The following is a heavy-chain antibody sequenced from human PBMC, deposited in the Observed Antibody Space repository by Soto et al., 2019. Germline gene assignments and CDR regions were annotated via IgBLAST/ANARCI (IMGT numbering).Heavy chain of an antibody. J-gene: IGHJ4*02. Sequence: SETLSLTCTVSGGSISSGGYYWSWIRQPPGKGLEWIGYIYYSGSTYYNPSLKSRVTISVDTSKNQFSLKLSSVTAADTAVYYCASETVTGQDHGVYYFDYWGQGTLVTVSS. CDR2: IYYSGST. CDR3: ASETVTGQDHGVYYFDY. V-gene: IGHV4-30-4*01. D-gene: IGHD4-17*01. CDR1: GGSISSGGYY.